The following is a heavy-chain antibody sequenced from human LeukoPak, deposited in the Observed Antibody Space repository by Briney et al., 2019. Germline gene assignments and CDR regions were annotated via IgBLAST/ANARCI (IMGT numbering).Heavy chain of an antibody. V-gene: IGHV1-2*06. D-gene: IGHD2-2*01. J-gene: IGHJ4*02. CDR1: GYTFSGYY. CDR2: INPNSGDT. CDR3: ARGGYCSSRGCFTIDY. Sequence: ASVKVSCKASGYTFSGYYLHWVRQASGQGLERMGRINPNSGDTNYAQKFQGTVTMTKDTSISTAYMELSRLRSDDTAVYYCARGGYCSSRGCFTIDYWGQGTLVTVSS.